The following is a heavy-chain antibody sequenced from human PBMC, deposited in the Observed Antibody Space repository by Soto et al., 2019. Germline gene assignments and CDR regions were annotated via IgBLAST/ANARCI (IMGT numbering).Heavy chain of an antibody. J-gene: IGHJ4*02. Sequence: EVQLVESGGGLVQPGGSLRLSCAASGFTFSSYSMNWVRQAPGKGLEWVSYISSSSSTIYYADSVKGRFTISRDNAKNSLYLQMNSLRAEDTAVYYWASPLRGDEDYWGQGTLVTVSS. CDR1: GFTFSSYS. V-gene: IGHV3-48*01. CDR3: ASPLRGDEDY. D-gene: IGHD3-16*01. CDR2: ISSSSSTI.